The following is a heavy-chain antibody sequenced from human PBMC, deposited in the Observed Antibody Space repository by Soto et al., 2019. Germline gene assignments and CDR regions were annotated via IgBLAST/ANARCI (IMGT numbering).Heavy chain of an antibody. Sequence: SETLSLTCTVSGGSISSYYWSWIRQPPGKGLEWIGYIYYSGSTNYNPSLKSRVTISVDTSKNQFSLKLSSVTAVDTAVYYCARDHAQPHYYGSGSYLYGMDVWGQGTTVTVSS. D-gene: IGHD3-10*01. V-gene: IGHV4-59*01. J-gene: IGHJ6*02. CDR2: IYYSGST. CDR1: GGSISSYY. CDR3: ARDHAQPHYYGSGSYLYGMDV.